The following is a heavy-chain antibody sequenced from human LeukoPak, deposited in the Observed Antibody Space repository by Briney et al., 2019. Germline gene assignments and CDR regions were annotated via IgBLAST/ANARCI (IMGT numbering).Heavy chain of an antibody. J-gene: IGHJ4*02. CDR2: IYPGDSDT. Sequence: GESLKISCKGSGYSFTSYWIGWVRQMPGKGLEWMGIIYPGDSDTGYSPSFQGQVTISADKSISTAYLQWSSLKASDTAMYYCARLGGYCSGGSCYGIGYFDYWGQGTLVTVSS. CDR1: GYSFTSYW. CDR3: ARLGGYCSGGSCYGIGYFDY. D-gene: IGHD2-15*01. V-gene: IGHV5-51*01.